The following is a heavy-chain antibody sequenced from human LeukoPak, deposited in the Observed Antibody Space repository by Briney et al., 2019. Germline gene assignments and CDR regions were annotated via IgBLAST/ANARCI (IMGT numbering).Heavy chain of an antibody. CDR3: AKEGKTRNWNYYQAKPVY. CDR2: ISTSGSPT. V-gene: IGHV3-23*01. J-gene: IGHJ4*02. D-gene: IGHD1-7*01. CDR1: GFSFSSSW. Sequence: GGSLRLSCAASGFSFSSSWMHWVRQAPGKGLEWVSIISTSGSPTYYADSVKGRFTISRDNSKNTLYLQMNSLRVEDTAVYYCAKEGKTRNWNYYQAKPVYWGQGTLVTVSS.